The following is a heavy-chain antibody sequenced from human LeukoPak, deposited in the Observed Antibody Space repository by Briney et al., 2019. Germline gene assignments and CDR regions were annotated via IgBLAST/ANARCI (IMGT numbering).Heavy chain of an antibody. J-gene: IGHJ3*02. CDR1: GFTFSGSA. Sequence: GGSLKLSCAASGFTFSGSAMHWVRQASGKGLEWVGRIRSKANSYATAYAASVKGRFTISRDDSKNTAYLQMNSLKTEDTAVYYCTRQSRSWARRAFDIWGQGTMVTVSS. D-gene: IGHD1-26*01. V-gene: IGHV3-73*01. CDR2: IRSKANSYAT. CDR3: TRQSRSWARRAFDI.